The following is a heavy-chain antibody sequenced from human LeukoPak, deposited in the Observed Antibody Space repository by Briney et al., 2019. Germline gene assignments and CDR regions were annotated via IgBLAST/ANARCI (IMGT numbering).Heavy chain of an antibody. CDR1: GFTFSSYE. J-gene: IGHJ4*02. CDR3: ARHDYGDYSLFDY. Sequence: GGSLRLSCAASGFTFSSYEMNWVRQAPGEGLDWVSYISSNGLTTYYADSVKGRFTISRDNAKNSLYLQMNSLRAEDTAVYYCARHDYGDYSLFDYWGQGTLVTVSS. V-gene: IGHV3-48*03. CDR2: ISSNGLTT. D-gene: IGHD4-17*01.